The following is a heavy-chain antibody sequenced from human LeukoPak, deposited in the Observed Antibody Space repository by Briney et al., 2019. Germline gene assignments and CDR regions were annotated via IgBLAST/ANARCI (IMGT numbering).Heavy chain of an antibody. CDR1: GYTFTSYD. D-gene: IGHD1-26*01. CDR2: MNPNSGNT. CDR3: ARGGTAIVGATGDAFDI. Sequence: ASVKVSCKASGYTFTSYDINWVRQATGQGLEWMGWMNPNSGNTGYAQKFQGRVTITRNTSISTAYMELSSLRSEDTAVYYCARGGTAIVGATGDAFDIWGQGTMVTVSS. J-gene: IGHJ3*02. V-gene: IGHV1-8*01.